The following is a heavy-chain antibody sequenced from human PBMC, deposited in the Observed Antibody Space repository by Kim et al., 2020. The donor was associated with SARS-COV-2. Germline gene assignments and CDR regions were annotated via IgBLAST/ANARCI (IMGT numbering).Heavy chain of an antibody. Sequence: SETLSLTCAVYGGSFSGYYWSWIRQPPGKGLEWIGEINHSGSTNYNPSLKSRVTISVDTSKNQFSLKLSSVTAADTAVYYCARGAAGARGATPFDYWGQGTLVTVSS. CDR1: GGSFSGYY. V-gene: IGHV4-34*01. CDR3: ARGAAGARGATPFDY. CDR2: INHSGST. J-gene: IGHJ4*02. D-gene: IGHD1-26*01.